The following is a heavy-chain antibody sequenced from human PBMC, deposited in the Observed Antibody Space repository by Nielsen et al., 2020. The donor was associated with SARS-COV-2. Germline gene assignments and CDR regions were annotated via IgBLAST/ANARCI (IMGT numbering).Heavy chain of an antibody. D-gene: IGHD2-2*01. Sequence: GESLKISCTASGFSFMTYNMHWVRQAPGKGLEWVAAILHYGGNVYHADSVKGRFTISRDNSKNTLYLQMNSLRAEDTAVYYCARGDNVVVPAAHGYYYYYYGMDVWGQGTTVTVSS. J-gene: IGHJ6*02. CDR3: ARGDNVVVPAAHGYYYYYYGMDV. CDR1: GFSFMTYN. V-gene: IGHV3-30*04. CDR2: ILHYGGNV.